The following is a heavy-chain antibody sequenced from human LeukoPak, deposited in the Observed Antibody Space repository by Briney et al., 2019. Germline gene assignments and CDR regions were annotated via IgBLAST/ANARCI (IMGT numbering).Heavy chain of an antibody. Sequence: GGSLRLSCAASGFIFSNYGMNWVRQAPGKGLEWVAAISASGSATSYADSVKGRFTISRDNSKNTLYLQMNSLRAEDTAVYYCAKYNRQQLDYFDYWGQGTLVTVSS. CDR2: ISASGSAT. J-gene: IGHJ4*02. V-gene: IGHV3-23*01. CDR1: GFIFSNYG. D-gene: IGHD6-13*01. CDR3: AKYNRQQLDYFDY.